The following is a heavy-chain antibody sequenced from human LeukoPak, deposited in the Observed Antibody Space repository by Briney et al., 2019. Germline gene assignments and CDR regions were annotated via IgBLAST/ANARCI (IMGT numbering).Heavy chain of an antibody. V-gene: IGHV3-21*06. D-gene: IGHD3-9*01. J-gene: IGHJ3*02. CDR2: ISSSSSYI. CDR1: GFTFSSCT. Sequence: TGGSLRLSCAASGFTFSSCTMNWVRQAPGKGLEWVSSISSSSSYIYYADSVKGRFTISRDNAKNSLYLQMNSLRAEDTAVYYCARDTYDILTGYYKWAFDIWGQGTMVTVSS. CDR3: ARDTYDILTGYYKWAFDI.